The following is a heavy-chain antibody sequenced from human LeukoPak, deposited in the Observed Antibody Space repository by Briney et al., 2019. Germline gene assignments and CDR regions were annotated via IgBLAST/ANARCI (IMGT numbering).Heavy chain of an antibody. CDR3: AKVIRNQWLVPFDY. D-gene: IGHD6-19*01. CDR1: GFTFSSYA. CDR2: ISGSGGST. V-gene: IGHV3-23*01. Sequence: GGSLRLSCAASGFTFSSYAMSWVRQAPGKGLEWVSVISGSGGSTYYADSVKGRFTISRDNSKNTLYLQMNSLRAEDTAVYYCAKVIRNQWLVPFDYWGQGTLVTVSS. J-gene: IGHJ4*02.